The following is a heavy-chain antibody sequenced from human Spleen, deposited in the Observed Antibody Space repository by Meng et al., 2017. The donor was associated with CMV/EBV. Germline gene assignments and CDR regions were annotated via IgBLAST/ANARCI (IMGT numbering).Heavy chain of an antibody. V-gene: IGHV3-11*04. CDR2: ISSSGSTI. J-gene: IGHJ6*02. Sequence: YYMSWIRQAPGKGLEWVSYISSSGSTIYYADSVKGRFTISRDNAKNSLYLQMNSLRAEDTAVYYCAREMAYYDFWSGYYSDLWGMDVWGQGTMVTVSS. D-gene: IGHD3-3*01. CDR1: YY. CDR3: AREMAYYDFWSGYYSDLWGMDV.